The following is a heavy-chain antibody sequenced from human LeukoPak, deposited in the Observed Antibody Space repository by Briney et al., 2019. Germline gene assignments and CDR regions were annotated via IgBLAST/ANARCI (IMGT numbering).Heavy chain of an antibody. D-gene: IGHD6-6*01. CDR1: GFRFSNYW. J-gene: IGHJ4*02. V-gene: IGHV3-7*01. Sequence: PGGSLRLSCAASGFRFSNYWMSWVRQAPGKGLGWVANIKEDGSIIYYVDSVKGQFTISRDNAKNSLYLQMNSLRAEDTAIYYCARIGYSSSSFDYWGQGTLVTVSS. CDR2: IKEDGSII. CDR3: ARIGYSSSSFDY.